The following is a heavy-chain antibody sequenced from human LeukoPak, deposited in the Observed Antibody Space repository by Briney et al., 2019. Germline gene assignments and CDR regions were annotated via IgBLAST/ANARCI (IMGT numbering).Heavy chain of an antibody. V-gene: IGHV3-30*02. CDR2: IRYDGGNK. D-gene: IGHD2/OR15-2a*01. CDR3: AKDFSIRPTLPFDY. CDR1: GFTFSSYG. Sequence: GGSLRLSCAASGFTFSSYGMHWVRQAPGKGLEWVAFIRYDGGNKYYADSVKGRFTISRDNSKNTLYLQMNSLRAEDTAVYYCAKDFSIRPTLPFDYWGQGTLVTVSS. J-gene: IGHJ4*02.